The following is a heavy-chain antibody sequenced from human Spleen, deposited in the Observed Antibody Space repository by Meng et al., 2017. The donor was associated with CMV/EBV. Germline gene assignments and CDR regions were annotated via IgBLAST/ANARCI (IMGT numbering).Heavy chain of an antibody. J-gene: IGHJ4*02. Sequence: CKASGDTFTNFEITWVRQATGQGLGWVGWINPNGGNTGYAQKFQGRVTITRNTSISTAYMEMSSLKSEDTAVYYCARSAGDYSDFDCWGQGTLVTVSS. CDR3: ARSAGDYSDFDC. CDR2: INPNGGNT. V-gene: IGHV1-8*03. CDR1: GDTFTNFE. D-gene: IGHD4-11*01.